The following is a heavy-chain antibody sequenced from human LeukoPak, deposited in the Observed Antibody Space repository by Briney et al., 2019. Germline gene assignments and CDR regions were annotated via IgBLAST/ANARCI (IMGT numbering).Heavy chain of an antibody. CDR2: ISSSSSYI. J-gene: IGHJ4*02. D-gene: IGHD3-10*01. CDR1: GFTFSSYS. Sequence: KPGGSLRLSCAASGFTFSSYSMNWVRQAPGKGLEWVSSISSSSSYIYYADSVKGRFTISRDNAKNSLYPQMNSLRAEDTAVYYCARDSRGSNFDYWGQGTLVTVSS. V-gene: IGHV3-21*01. CDR3: ARDSRGSNFDY.